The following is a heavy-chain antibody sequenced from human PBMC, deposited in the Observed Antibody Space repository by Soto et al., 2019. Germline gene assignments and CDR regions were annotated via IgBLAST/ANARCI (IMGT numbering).Heavy chain of an antibody. CDR3: ARDNHTYGVY. CDR2: IGPYGNSI. D-gene: IGHD2-21*01. V-gene: IGHV3-11*01. Sequence: GESLKISCAGSCFSFRDYFMSWVRQAPGKGLEWVSYIGPYGNSIYYADSVKGRFTISRDDATKSLHLHMNSLRTDDTAVYYCARDNHTYGVYWGQGTPVTVSS. CDR1: CFSFRDYF. J-gene: IGHJ4*02.